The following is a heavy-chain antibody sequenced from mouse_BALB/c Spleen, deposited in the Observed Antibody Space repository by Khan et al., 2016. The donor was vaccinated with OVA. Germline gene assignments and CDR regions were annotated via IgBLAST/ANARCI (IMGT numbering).Heavy chain of an antibody. CDR1: GYTFTDYY. Sequence: QVQLQQSGAELARPGASVKLSCKASGYTFTDYYINWVKQRTGQGLEWIGEISPGSGDTYYNERFKGKATLNAAKSYSTAYMQLSSLTSEASAVYFFARRNYFGYTFAYWGQGTLVTVSA. J-gene: IGHJ3*01. CDR2: ISPGSGDT. V-gene: IGHV1-77*01. D-gene: IGHD1-2*01. CDR3: ARRNYFGYTFAY.